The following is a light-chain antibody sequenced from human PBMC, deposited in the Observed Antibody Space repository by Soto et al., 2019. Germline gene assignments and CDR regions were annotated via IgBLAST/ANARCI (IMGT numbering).Light chain of an antibody. CDR2: DAS. CDR3: HQYGNSPTWT. CDR1: QSVSSRY. J-gene: IGKJ1*01. Sequence: EIVLTQSPGPLSLSPGERATLSCRASQSVSSRYLAWYQQKPGQDPRLLTYDASSRATGIPDSFSGSGSGTDFTITISRLEPEELAVEYCHQYGNSPTWTFGQGTKVQIK. V-gene: IGKV3-20*01.